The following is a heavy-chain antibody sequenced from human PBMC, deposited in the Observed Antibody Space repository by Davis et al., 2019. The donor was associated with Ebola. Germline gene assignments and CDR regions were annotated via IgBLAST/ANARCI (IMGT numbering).Heavy chain of an antibody. D-gene: IGHD3-10*01. CDR3: ARAGMVQGVITKWDGY. Sequence: GESLKISCVASGFTFSRNSMNWVRQAPGKGLEWVSYISSSSTTIYYADSVKGRFTIYRDNAKNALYLQMNSLRDEDTAVYYCARAGMVQGVITKWDGYWGQGTLVTVSS. J-gene: IGHJ4*02. V-gene: IGHV3-48*02. CDR1: GFTFSRNS. CDR2: ISSSSTTI.